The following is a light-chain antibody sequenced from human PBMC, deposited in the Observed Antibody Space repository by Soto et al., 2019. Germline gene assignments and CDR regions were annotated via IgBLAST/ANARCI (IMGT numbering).Light chain of an antibody. V-gene: IGLV1-40*01. Sequence: QSVLTQPPSVSGAPGQRVTISCTGSSSNIGAGYDVHWYQQLPGTGPKLLIYGNSNRPSGVPDRFSGSKSGTSASLAITGLQAEDEADYDCQSYGSSLSGYVVFGGGTKLTVL. CDR2: GNS. J-gene: IGLJ2*01. CDR1: SSNIGAGYD. CDR3: QSYGSSLSGYVV.